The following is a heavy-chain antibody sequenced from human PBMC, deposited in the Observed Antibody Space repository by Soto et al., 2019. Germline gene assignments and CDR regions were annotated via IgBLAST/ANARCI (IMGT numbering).Heavy chain of an antibody. CDR1: GFIFENFG. V-gene: IGHV3-30*18. D-gene: IGHD1-7*01. CDR2: ISYDGSNK. Sequence: GGSLRLSCAASGFIFENFGMSWVRQAPGKGLEWVAVISYDGSNKYYADSVKGRFTISRDNSKNTLYLQMNSLRAEDTAVYYCAKDLYNWNYLAPFDYWGQGTLVTVSS. CDR3: AKDLYNWNYLAPFDY. J-gene: IGHJ4*02.